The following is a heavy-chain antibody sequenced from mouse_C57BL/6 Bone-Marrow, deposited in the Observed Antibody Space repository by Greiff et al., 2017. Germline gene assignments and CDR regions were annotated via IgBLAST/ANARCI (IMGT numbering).Heavy chain of an antibody. Sequence: QVQLQQPGAELVKPGASVKLSCKASGYTFTSYWMHWVKQRPGQGLEWIGMIHPNSGSTNYNEKFKSKATLTVDKSSSTAYMQLSSLTSEDSAVYYCARPYGSDYAMDYWGQGTSVTVSS. D-gene: IGHD1-1*01. CDR3: ARPYGSDYAMDY. V-gene: IGHV1-64*01. CDR2: IHPNSGST. J-gene: IGHJ4*01. CDR1: GYTFTSYW.